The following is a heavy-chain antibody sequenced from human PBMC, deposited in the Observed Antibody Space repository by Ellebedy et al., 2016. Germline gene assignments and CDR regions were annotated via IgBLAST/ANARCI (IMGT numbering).Heavy chain of an antibody. Sequence: SETLSLTCTVSGGSISSGSYSWGRIRQPPGKGLAWIWYIYHIGSTYYNPSLKSRVTISVDRSKNQFSLKLSAVTAADTAVYYCARRNCGGDCYGMDVWGQGTTVTVSS. CDR2: IYHIGST. CDR1: GGSISSGSYS. V-gene: IGHV4-30-2*01. CDR3: ARRNCGGDCYGMDV. D-gene: IGHD2-21*01. J-gene: IGHJ6*02.